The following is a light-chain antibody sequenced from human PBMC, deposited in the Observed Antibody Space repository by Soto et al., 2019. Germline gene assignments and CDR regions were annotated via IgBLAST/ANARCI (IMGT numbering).Light chain of an antibody. V-gene: IGLV2-14*03. CDR3: SSYATTSALYA. CDR2: DVT. J-gene: IGLJ1*01. CDR1: SSDIGDSNY. Sequence: QSVLTQPASVSGSPGQSITISCTGTSSDIGDSNYVSWYQQHPGKAPNLMIYDVTSRPSGVSNRFSGSKSGNTASLTISGLQAEDEADYYCSSYATTSALYAFGTGTKVTVL.